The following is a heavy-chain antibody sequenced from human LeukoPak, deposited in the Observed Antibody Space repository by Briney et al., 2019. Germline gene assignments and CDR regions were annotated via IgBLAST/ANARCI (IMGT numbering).Heavy chain of an antibody. CDR2: ISCYNGKT. CDR1: GYTFTNYG. V-gene: IGHV1-18*01. D-gene: IGHD6-13*01. J-gene: IGHJ4*02. Sequence: ASVTVSCTAAGYTFTNYGISWVRQAPGQGLEGMGWISCYNGKTNYAQKLQRRITMTTDTSTSTAYMELRSLRSDDTAVYYCARDTGIAVAGTGDFDYWGQGTLVTVSS. CDR3: ARDTGIAVAGTGDFDY.